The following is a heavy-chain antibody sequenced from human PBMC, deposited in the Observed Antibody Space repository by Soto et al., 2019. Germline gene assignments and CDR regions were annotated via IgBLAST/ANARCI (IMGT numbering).Heavy chain of an antibody. V-gene: IGHV4-30-2*03. D-gene: IGHD3-16*01. Sequence: PSETLSLTCAVSGGSISSGGYSWSWIRQPPGKGLEWIGYIYHGGSTYYNPSLKSRVTISVDASRNQFSLRLSSVTAADTAVYYCARHRGSYGGEYYFDYWGQGSQVTVSS. CDR2: IYHGGST. J-gene: IGHJ4*02. CDR1: GGSISSGGYS. CDR3: ARHRGSYGGEYYFDY.